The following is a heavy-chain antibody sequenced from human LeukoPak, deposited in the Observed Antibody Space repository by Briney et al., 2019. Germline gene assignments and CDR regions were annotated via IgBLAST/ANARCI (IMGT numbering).Heavy chain of an antibody. Sequence: ASVKVSCKASDYSFTGYYIHWVRQAPGRGLEWMGWINPNSGDTNYAQNFQGRVTMTRDTSISTAYMELSSLRSADTAVYFCARGRVVTGAMVYYYGMDVWGQGTTVAVSS. V-gene: IGHV1-2*02. CDR3: ARGRVVTGAMVYYYGMDV. CDR2: INPNSGDT. CDR1: DYSFTGYY. D-gene: IGHD2-8*01. J-gene: IGHJ6*02.